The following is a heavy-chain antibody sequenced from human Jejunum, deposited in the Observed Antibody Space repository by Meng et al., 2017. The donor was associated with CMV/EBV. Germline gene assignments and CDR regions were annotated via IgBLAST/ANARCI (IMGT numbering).Heavy chain of an antibody. Sequence: QFQSLQSGAYVNKPGSSAMASCTSSGGSVNNYAINGVRQAPGQGLEWMGGIIPIFRTPQYAQKFQGRLAITADGPTGTTFMELSSLTSDDTAIYYCARGFSNGYQPFDYWGQGTLVTVSS. V-gene: IGHV1-69*12. CDR3: ARGFSNGYQPFDY. CDR2: IIPIFRTP. J-gene: IGHJ4*02. D-gene: IGHD2-2*01. CDR1: GGSVNNYA.